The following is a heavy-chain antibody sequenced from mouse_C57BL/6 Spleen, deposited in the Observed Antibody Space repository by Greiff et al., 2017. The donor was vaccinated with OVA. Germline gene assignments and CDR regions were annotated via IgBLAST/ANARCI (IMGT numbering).Heavy chain of an antibody. CDR2: IDPENGDT. CDR3: TFGSAWFAY. J-gene: IGHJ3*01. V-gene: IGHV14-4*01. Sequence: SGAELVRPGASVKLSCTASGFTIKDDYMHWVKQRPEQGLEWIGWIDPENGDTEYASKFQGKATITADTSSNTAYLQLSSLTSEDTAVYYCTFGSAWFAYWGQGTLVTVSA. CDR1: GFTIKDDY.